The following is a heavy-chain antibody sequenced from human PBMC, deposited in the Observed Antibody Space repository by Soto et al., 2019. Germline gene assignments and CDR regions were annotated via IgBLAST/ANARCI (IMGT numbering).Heavy chain of an antibody. J-gene: IGHJ4*02. Sequence: PGGSLRLSCAASGFSFSTSEMNWVRQAPGKGLEWVSSISSTGSTTYYADSVKGRFTISRDNSKNTLYLQMNSLRAEDTAVYYCAKDLADYDFWSGIAFDYWGQGTLVTVSS. CDR3: AKDLADYDFWSGIAFDY. CDR1: GFSFSTSE. V-gene: IGHV3-23*01. D-gene: IGHD3-3*01. CDR2: ISSTGSTT.